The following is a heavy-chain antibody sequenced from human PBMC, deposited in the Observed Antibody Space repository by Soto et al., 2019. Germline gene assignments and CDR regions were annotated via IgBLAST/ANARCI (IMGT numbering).Heavy chain of an antibody. CDR1: GGTLSDHG. V-gene: IGHV1-69*06. CDR3: ARGVYGSGNYYTGPSAFDI. Sequence: QVQLEQSGAEVKKPGSSVKVSCKASGGTLSDHGVAWLRQAPGQGLEWMGGTIPVFNTAKYAQKFQGRVTVTAAKFTKIAYMELSGLRSEDRAFYFCARGVYGSGNYYTGPSAFDIWGQGTMVIVSS. J-gene: IGHJ3*02. D-gene: IGHD3-10*01. CDR2: TIPVFNTA.